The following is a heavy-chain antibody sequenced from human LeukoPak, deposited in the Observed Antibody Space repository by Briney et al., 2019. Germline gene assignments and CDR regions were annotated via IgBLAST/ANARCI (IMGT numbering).Heavy chain of an antibody. D-gene: IGHD3-22*01. CDR2: ISYDGSNK. J-gene: IGHJ4*02. Sequence: PGGSLRLSCAASGFTFSSYAMHWVRQAPGKGLEWVAVISYDGSNKYYADSVKGRFTISRDNSKNTLYLQMNSLRAEDTAMYYCARDRGDYYDSSGPLDYWGQGTLVTVSS. CDR1: GFTFSSYA. CDR3: ARDRGDYYDSSGPLDY. V-gene: IGHV3-30-3*01.